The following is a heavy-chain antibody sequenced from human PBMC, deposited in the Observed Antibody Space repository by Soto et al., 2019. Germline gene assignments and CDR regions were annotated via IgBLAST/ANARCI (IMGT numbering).Heavy chain of an antibody. CDR2: IHYSGST. CDR1: GGSISSVGHY. J-gene: IGHJ6*02. CDR3: ARESGGYDSSTRYGLDV. V-gene: IGHV4-31*03. Sequence: SETLSLTCSVSGGSISSVGHYWTWIRQQPGKGLEWIGYIHYSGSTDYNPSLKSRVTISVDRSKNQFSLNLSSVTAADTAIYYCARESGGYDSSTRYGLDVWGQGTTVTVSS. D-gene: IGHD6-25*01.